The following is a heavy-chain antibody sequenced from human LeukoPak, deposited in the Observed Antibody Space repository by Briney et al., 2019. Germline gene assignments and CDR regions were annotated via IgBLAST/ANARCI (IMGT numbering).Heavy chain of an antibody. Sequence: PGGSLRLSCEASGFSFNKYWMHWVRQAPGKGLVWVSRVNSDGSRTNYADSVKGRFTISRDNAKNTLHLQLNSLRAEDTAVYYCARGLFETSGFSTGYWGQGTLVTVSS. J-gene: IGHJ4*02. CDR2: VNSDGSRT. CDR1: GFSFNKYW. D-gene: IGHD3-3*01. V-gene: IGHV3-74*01. CDR3: ARGLFETSGFSTGY.